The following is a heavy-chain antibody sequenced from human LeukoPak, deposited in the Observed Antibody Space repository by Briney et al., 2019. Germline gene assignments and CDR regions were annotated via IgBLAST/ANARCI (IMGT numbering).Heavy chain of an antibody. D-gene: IGHD6-13*01. CDR1: GFTFSSYA. V-gene: IGHV3-23*01. J-gene: IGHJ4*02. CDR2: ISGSGGST. CDR3: AKGVGSSWSHYFDY. Sequence: PGGSLRLSCAASGFTFSSYAMSWVRQAPGKGLEWVSAISGSGGSTYYADSVKGRFTIPRDNSKNTLYLQMNSLRAEDTAVYYCAKGVGSSWSHYFDYWGQGTLVTVSS.